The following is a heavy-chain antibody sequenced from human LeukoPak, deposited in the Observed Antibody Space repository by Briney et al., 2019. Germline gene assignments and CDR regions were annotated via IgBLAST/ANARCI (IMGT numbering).Heavy chain of an antibody. CDR2: ISGSGGSS. D-gene: IGHD6-19*01. Sequence: GGSLRLSCGASGFTFSSYAMSWVRQAPGKGLEWVSIISGSGGSSYYADSVKGRVTISRDNSKNTLYLQMNSLRAEDTAVYYCAKDPGIEVYYGMDVWGQGTTVTVSS. J-gene: IGHJ6*02. V-gene: IGHV3-23*01. CDR1: GFTFSSYA. CDR3: AKDPGIEVYYGMDV.